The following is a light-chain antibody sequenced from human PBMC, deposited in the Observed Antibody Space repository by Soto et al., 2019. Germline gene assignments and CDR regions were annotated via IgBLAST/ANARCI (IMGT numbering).Light chain of an antibody. Sequence: QSVLTQPPSVSGAPGQRVTISCTGSSSNIGAGYDVHWYQQLPGTAPKLLIYGNSNRPSGVPDRFSCSKSGTSASLAITGLQAEDEAEYYCQSYDSSLSGTVVFGGGTQLTVL. CDR1: SSNIGAGYD. V-gene: IGLV1-40*01. J-gene: IGLJ2*01. CDR3: QSYDSSLSGTVV. CDR2: GNS.